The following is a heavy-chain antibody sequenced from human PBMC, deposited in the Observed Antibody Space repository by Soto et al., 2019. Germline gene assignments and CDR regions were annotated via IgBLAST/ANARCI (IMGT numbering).Heavy chain of an antibody. CDR3: ARDVVPNASGYYH. CDR1: GFTFSTYW. V-gene: IGHV3-7*01. CDR2: INQDGSEK. Sequence: GGSLRLSCAASGFTFSTYWMSWVRQAPGKGLEWVANINQDGSEKYYLDSVKGRFTISRDNARDSLHLQLNGLRAEDTAFYYCARDVVPNASGYYHWGQGTLVTVSS. J-gene: IGHJ5*02. D-gene: IGHD5-12*01.